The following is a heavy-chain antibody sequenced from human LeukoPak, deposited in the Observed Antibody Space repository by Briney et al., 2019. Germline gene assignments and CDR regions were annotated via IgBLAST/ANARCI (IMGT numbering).Heavy chain of an antibody. CDR2: IYHSGST. Sequence: ETSETLSLTCAVSGGSISSSNWWNWVRQPPGKGLEWIGQIYHSGSTNYNPSLKTRVTISVDKSKSQFSLNLTSVTAADTAVYYCARDSGTTGEVKFDPWGQGTLVTVSS. V-gene: IGHV4-4*02. J-gene: IGHJ5*02. D-gene: IGHD3-10*01. CDR1: GGSISSSNW. CDR3: ARDSGTTGEVKFDP.